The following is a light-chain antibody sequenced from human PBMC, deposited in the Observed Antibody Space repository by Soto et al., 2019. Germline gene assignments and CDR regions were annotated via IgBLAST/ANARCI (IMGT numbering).Light chain of an antibody. CDR2: GAS. J-gene: IGKJ1*01. CDR3: QQYNNWPWT. CDR1: QSVSSN. Sequence: EIVLTQSPGTLSLSPGERATLSCMASQSVSSNLAWYQQKPGRAPRLLIYGASKRATGFPARFSGSGSGTDFTLTISSLQSEDFEVYYCQQYNNWPWTFGQGTKVDIK. V-gene: IGKV3-15*01.